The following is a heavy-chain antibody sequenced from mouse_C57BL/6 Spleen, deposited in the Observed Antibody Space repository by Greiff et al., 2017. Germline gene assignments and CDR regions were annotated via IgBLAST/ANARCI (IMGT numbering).Heavy chain of an antibody. CDR3: AKITTSYYAMDY. CDR2: ISSGSSTI. CDR1: GFTFSDYG. D-gene: IGHD1-1*01. Sequence: EVKLMESGGGLVKPGGSLKLSCAASGFTFSDYGMHWVRQAPEKGLEWVAYISSGSSTIYYADTVKGRFTISRDNAKNTLFLQMTSLRSEDTAMYYCAKITTSYYAMDYWGQGTSVTVSS. V-gene: IGHV5-17*01. J-gene: IGHJ4*01.